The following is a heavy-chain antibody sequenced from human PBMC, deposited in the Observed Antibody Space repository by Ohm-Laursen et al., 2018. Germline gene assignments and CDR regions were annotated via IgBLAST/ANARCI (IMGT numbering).Heavy chain of an antibody. Sequence: TLSLTCSVSGDSISAHYWSWIRQPPGKGLEWIGYVYTGIASYNPSLKSRVTISVDTSKNQFSLKLNTVTASDTAVYYCARGITRNGYYHDHAFDTWGQGTMVIVSS. CDR2: VYTGIA. D-gene: IGHD3-22*01. J-gene: IGHJ3*02. CDR1: GDSISAHY. CDR3: ARGITRNGYYHDHAFDT. V-gene: IGHV4-59*11.